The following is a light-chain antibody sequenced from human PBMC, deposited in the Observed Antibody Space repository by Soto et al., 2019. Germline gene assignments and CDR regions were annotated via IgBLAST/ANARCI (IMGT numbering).Light chain of an antibody. V-gene: IGKV1-33*01. CDR3: QQFDNLPYT. CDR1: QDISKY. J-gene: IGKJ2*01. CDR2: DAT. Sequence: DIQMTQSPPSLSASVGERVTISCQASQDISKYLNWYQQKPGKAPQLLIYDATNLRTGVPSRFSGGRSGTDFTITISSLQPEDIATYYCQQFDNLPYTFGQGTKLEIK.